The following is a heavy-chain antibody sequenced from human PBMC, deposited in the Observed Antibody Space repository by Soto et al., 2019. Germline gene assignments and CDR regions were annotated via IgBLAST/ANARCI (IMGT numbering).Heavy chain of an antibody. CDR3: ARDRALSLGSGRSGGWFDP. J-gene: IGHJ5*02. D-gene: IGHD6-19*01. CDR1: GVFDSNYY. CDR2: IYGGGGT. V-gene: IGHV3-53*01. Sequence: EVQLVESGGGLVQPGGSLRLSCAASGVFDSNYYMSWVRQTPGKGLEGVSGIYGGGGTYYADSVTGRFTISRDNSKNTLDLQMTSLRVEDTAVYFCARDRALSLGSGRSGGWFDPWGQGTLVTVPS.